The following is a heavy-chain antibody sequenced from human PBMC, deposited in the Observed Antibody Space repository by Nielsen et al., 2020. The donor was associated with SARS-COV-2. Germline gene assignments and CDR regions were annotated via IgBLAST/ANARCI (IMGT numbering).Heavy chain of an antibody. J-gene: IGHJ4*02. CDR3: ARNTYGGSTDY. Sequence: GESLKLSCQGSGYTFTSYWIGWVRQMPGKGLEWMGVIYPRDSDTRYNPSFQGQVTISADKSISTVYLQWSGLKASDSAMYYCARNTYGGSTDYWGQGTLVTVSS. CDR1: GYTFTSYW. CDR2: IYPRDSDT. V-gene: IGHV5-51*01. D-gene: IGHD4-23*01.